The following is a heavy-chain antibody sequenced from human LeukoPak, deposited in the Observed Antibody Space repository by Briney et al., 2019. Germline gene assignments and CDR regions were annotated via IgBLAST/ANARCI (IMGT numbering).Heavy chain of an antibody. CDR1: GFTFDDYA. D-gene: IGHD3-10*01. CDR2: ISWNSGSI. V-gene: IGHV3-9*01. Sequence: PGGSLRLSCAASGFTFDDYAIHWVRQAPGKGLEWVSGISWNSGSIGYADSVKGRFTISRDNAKNSLYLQMNSLRAEDTAVYYCARVLTVRGVDFDYWGQGTMVTVSS. J-gene: IGHJ4*02. CDR3: ARVLTVRGVDFDY.